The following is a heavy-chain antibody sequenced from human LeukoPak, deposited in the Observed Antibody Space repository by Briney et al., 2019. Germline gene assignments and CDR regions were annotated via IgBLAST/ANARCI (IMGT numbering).Heavy chain of an antibody. D-gene: IGHD3-10*01. V-gene: IGHV1-69*13. J-gene: IGHJ5*02. CDR3: ARTTYYKGWFDP. CDR1: GGTFSSYA. CDR2: IIPIFGTA. Sequence: VASVKVSCKASGGTFSSYAISWVRQAPGQGLEWMGGIIPIFGTANYAQKFQGRVTTTADESTSTAYMELSSLRSEDTAVYYCARTTYYKGWFDPWGQGTLVTVSS.